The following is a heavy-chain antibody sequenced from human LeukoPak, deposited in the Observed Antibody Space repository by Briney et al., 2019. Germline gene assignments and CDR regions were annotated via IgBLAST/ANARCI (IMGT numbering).Heavy chain of an antibody. CDR2: INHSGNT. V-gene: IGHV4-34*01. D-gene: IGHD2-15*01. CDR3: ETSSSATIDYFYDYMDV. CDR1: GGSFSGYY. Sequence: SETLSLTCSVNGGSFSGYYWSWIRQPPGKGLEWIGEINHSGNTNYNPSLKSRVTISGDTSKNQFSLKLSSVTAADTAVYYCETSSSATIDYFYDYMDVWGKGTTVTVSS. J-gene: IGHJ6*03.